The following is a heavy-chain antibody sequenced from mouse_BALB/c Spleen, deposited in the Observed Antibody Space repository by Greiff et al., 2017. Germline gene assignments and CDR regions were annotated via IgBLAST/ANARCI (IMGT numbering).Heavy chain of an antibody. CDR3: AREGGYDCFDY. Sequence: EVQLVESGGGLVKPGGSLKLSCAASGFTFSSYAMSWVRQTPEKRLEWVASISSGGSTYYPDSVKGRFTISRDNARNILYLQMSSLRSEDTAMYYCAREGGYDCFDYWGQGTTLTVSS. J-gene: IGHJ2*01. V-gene: IGHV5-6-5*01. D-gene: IGHD2-4*01. CDR1: GFTFSSYA. CDR2: ISSGGST.